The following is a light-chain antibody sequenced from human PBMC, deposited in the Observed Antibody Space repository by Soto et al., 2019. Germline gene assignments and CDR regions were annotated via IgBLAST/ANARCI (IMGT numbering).Light chain of an antibody. J-gene: IGKJ1*01. Sequence: EIVLTQSPGTLSLSPGERATLSCRARQSVSSSYLAWYQQKPGQAPRLLIYGASSRATGIPDRFSGSGSGTDFTLTISRLEPEDFAVYYCLQYQAFGQGTKVEIK. CDR3: LQYQA. CDR2: GAS. V-gene: IGKV3-20*01. CDR1: QSVSSSY.